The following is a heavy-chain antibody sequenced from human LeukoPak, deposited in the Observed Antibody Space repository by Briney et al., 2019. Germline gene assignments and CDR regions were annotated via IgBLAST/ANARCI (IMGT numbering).Heavy chain of an antibody. CDR3: ARARDYGFDY. Sequence: GGSLRLSCAASGFTFSNYWMSWVRQAPGKGLEWVANINEDGSEKYYVDSVKGRFTISRDNAKNSLYLQMKSLRADDTAVYFCARARDYGFDYWGQGTLVTVS. CDR2: INEDGSEK. J-gene: IGHJ4*02. D-gene: IGHD4-17*01. CDR1: GFTFSNYW. V-gene: IGHV3-7*01.